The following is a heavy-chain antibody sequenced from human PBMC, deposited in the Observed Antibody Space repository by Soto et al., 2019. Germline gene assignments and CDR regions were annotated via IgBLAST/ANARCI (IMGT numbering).Heavy chain of an antibody. CDR3: ARDPGVTNYYFDL. D-gene: IGHD5-18*01. J-gene: IGHJ4*02. Sequence: QVQLVESGGGVFQPGESLSLSCTGSGFTFRTYGFHWVRQAPGRGLEWVALIWHDGSIKDYADSVKGRFTVSRDDSKSTLYLQMNSLRAEDTAVYSCARDPGVTNYYFDLWGQGTLVTVSS. CDR1: GFTFRTYG. CDR2: IWHDGSIK. V-gene: IGHV3-33*01.